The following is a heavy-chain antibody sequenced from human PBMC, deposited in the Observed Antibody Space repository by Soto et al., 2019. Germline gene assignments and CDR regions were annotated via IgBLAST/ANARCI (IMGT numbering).Heavy chain of an antibody. J-gene: IGHJ6*02. D-gene: IGHD6-13*01. V-gene: IGHV1-3*01. Sequence: ASLKVSCKASGYAFTSYAMHWVRQAPGQRLEWMGWINAGNGNTKYSQKFQGRVTITRDTSASTAYMELSSLRSGDTAVYYCARDFERSSWSKGYGMDVWGQGTTVTVSS. CDR1: GYAFTSYA. CDR3: ARDFERSSWSKGYGMDV. CDR2: INAGNGNT.